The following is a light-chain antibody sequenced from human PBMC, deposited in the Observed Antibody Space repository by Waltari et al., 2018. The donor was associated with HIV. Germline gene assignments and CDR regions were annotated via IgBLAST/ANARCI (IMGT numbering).Light chain of an antibody. CDR3: QAWDSATGV. CDR1: KLGGKY. V-gene: IGLV3-1*01. CDR2: QDN. Sequence: SYELTQPTSVSVSPGQTASITCSGNKLGGKYASWYQQKPGQSPVLVIYQDNKRPSGIPERFSGSNSGNTATLTISGTQTMDEADYYCQAWDSATGVFGGGTNLTVL. J-gene: IGLJ2*01.